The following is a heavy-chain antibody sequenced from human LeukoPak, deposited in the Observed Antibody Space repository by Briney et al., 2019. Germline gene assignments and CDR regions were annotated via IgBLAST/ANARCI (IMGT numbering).Heavy chain of an antibody. V-gene: IGHV3-21*01. CDR1: GFTFSSYW. Sequence: PGGSLRLSCAASGFTFSSYWMSWVRQAPGKGLEWVSSISSSSSYIYYADSVKGRFTISRDNAKTSLYLQMNSLRAEDMAVYYCARDQGGYDLFDYWGQGTLVTVSS. CDR2: ISSSSSYI. D-gene: IGHD5-12*01. J-gene: IGHJ4*02. CDR3: ARDQGGYDLFDY.